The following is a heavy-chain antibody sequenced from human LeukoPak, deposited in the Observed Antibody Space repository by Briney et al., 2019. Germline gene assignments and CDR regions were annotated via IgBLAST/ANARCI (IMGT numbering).Heavy chain of an antibody. J-gene: IGHJ4*02. CDR3: ARDLFGYSSSSLGY. Sequence: GGSLRLSCAASGFTFSSYSMNWVRQAPGKGLEWVSSISSSTSYIYYADSVKGRFTISRDNAKNSLYLQMNSLRAEDTAVYYCARDLFGYSSSSLGYWGQGTLVTVSS. D-gene: IGHD6-6*01. V-gene: IGHV3-21*01. CDR2: ISSSTSYI. CDR1: GFTFSSYS.